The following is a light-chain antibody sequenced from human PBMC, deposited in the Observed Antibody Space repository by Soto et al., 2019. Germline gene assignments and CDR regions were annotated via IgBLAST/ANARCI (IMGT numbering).Light chain of an antibody. J-gene: IGKJ1*01. Sequence: DIVMTQSPDSLAVSLGERATINCKASQSVFYTSVNKHYLAWYQHKEGQPPKLLIYWASTRESGVPDRFSGSGSGTDFTLTIRNLQPEDVAVYCCQQYFATPRTFGQGTKVQLK. V-gene: IGKV4-1*01. CDR2: WAS. CDR1: QSVFYTSVNKHY. CDR3: QQYFATPRT.